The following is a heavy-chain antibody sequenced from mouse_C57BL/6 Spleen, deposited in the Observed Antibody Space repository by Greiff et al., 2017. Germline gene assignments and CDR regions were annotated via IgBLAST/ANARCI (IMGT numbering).Heavy chain of an antibody. CDR3: ARYDYDGYWYFDV. Sequence: QVQLQQSGAELAKPGASVKLSCKASGYTFTSYWMHWVKQRPGQGLEWIGYINPSSGYTKYDQKFKDKATLTADKSSSTAYMQLSSLTYEDSAVYYCARYDYDGYWYFDVWGTGTTVTVSS. D-gene: IGHD2-4*01. J-gene: IGHJ1*03. CDR2: INPSSGYT. V-gene: IGHV1-7*01. CDR1: GYTFTSYW.